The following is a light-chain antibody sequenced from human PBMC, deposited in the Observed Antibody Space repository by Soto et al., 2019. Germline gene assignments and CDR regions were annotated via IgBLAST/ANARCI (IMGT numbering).Light chain of an antibody. J-gene: IGKJ5*01. CDR2: GAS. Sequence: EIVLTQSPGTLSLTPGERATLSCRASQSVSSSYLAWYQQKPGQAPRLLIYGASSRATGIPDRFSGSGSGTDFTLTISRLEPEDFAVYYCQQYGSSPGITFGQGRRLAVK. CDR1: QSVSSSY. V-gene: IGKV3-20*01. CDR3: QQYGSSPGIT.